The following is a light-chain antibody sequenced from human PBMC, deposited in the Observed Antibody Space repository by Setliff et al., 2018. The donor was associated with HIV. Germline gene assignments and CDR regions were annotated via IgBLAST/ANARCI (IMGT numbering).Light chain of an antibody. CDR1: SSDIGGYTY. CDR3: SSFTSTSSYVI. V-gene: IGLV2-14*03. J-gene: IGLJ2*01. CDR2: DVI. Sequence: QSVLAQPASLSGSPGHSITISCTGTSSDIGGYTYVSWYQCHPGKAPKPLIYDVIKRPSGVSHRFSGSKSANTASLTISGLPTEDDADYYCSSFTSTSSYVIFGGGTKVTVL.